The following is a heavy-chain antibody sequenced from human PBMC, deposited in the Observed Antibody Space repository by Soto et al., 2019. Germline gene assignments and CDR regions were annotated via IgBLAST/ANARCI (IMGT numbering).Heavy chain of an antibody. Sequence: EVQLVESGGGLVQPGGSLKLSCAASGFTFSGSAMHWVRRASGKGLEWVGRIRSKANSYATAYAASVKGRFTISRDDSKNTAYLQMNSLKTEDTAVYYCTGQQTTGDYWGQGTLVTVSS. CDR3: TGQQTTGDY. CDR2: IRSKANSYAT. D-gene: IGHD4-17*01. CDR1: GFTFSGSA. J-gene: IGHJ4*02. V-gene: IGHV3-73*01.